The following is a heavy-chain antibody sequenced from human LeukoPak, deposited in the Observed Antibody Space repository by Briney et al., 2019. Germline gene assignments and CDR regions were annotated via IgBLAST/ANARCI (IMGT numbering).Heavy chain of an antibody. CDR3: ARDTTAGYGDYSFYYYYGMDV. V-gene: IGHV3-74*01. CDR2: INSDGSST. CDR1: GFTVSSYW. J-gene: IGHJ6*02. D-gene: IGHD4-17*01. Sequence: PGGSLRLSCAASGFTVSSYWMHWVRQAPGKGLVWVSRINSDGSSTSYADSVKGRFTISRDNAKNTLYLQMNSLRAEDTAVYYCARDTTAGYGDYSFYYYYGMDVWGQGTTVTVSS.